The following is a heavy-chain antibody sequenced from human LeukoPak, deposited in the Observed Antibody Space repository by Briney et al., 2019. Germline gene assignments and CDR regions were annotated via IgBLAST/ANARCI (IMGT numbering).Heavy chain of an antibody. CDR1: GFTFSTYS. CDR3: AKDLVAGIYGY. D-gene: IGHD6-19*01. J-gene: IGHJ4*02. Sequence: GGSLRLSCAASGFTFSTYSMNWVRQAPGKGLEWVSSISGSSAYIYYADSVKGRFTISRDNSKNTLYLQMNSLRAEDTAVYYCAKDLVAGIYGYWGQGTLVTVSS. CDR2: ISGSSAYI. V-gene: IGHV3-21*01.